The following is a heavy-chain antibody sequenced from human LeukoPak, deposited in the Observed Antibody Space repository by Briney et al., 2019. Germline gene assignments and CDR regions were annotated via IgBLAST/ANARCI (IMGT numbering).Heavy chain of an antibody. V-gene: IGHV1-46*01. Sequence: ASVKVSCKASGYTFTKYYIHWVRQAPGQGLEWMGLINPGGDNTNYAQNFQGRVTMTRDTSTSTVYMELSSLRSENTAIYYCARIRDGYNDAYDIWGQGTVVTVPS. CDR1: GYTFTKYY. CDR3: ARIRDGYNDAYDI. J-gene: IGHJ3*02. D-gene: IGHD5-24*01. CDR2: INPGGDNT.